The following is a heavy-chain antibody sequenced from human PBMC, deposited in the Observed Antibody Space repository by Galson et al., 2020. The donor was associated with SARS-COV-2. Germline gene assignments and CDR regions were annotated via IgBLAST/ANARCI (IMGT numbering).Heavy chain of an antibody. Sequence: GESLKISCTASGFTFRSNAMNWVRQAPGKGPEWISYITGSGSNIYYADSVKGRFTISRDNAKNLLYLQMNSLRVEDTAVYYCARGGYCSDGSCYLGDTFDVWGQGTTVTVSS. CDR2: ITGSGSNI. CDR1: GFTFRSNA. V-gene: IGHV3-48*01. CDR3: ARGGYCSDGSCYLGDTFDV. J-gene: IGHJ3*01. D-gene: IGHD2-15*01.